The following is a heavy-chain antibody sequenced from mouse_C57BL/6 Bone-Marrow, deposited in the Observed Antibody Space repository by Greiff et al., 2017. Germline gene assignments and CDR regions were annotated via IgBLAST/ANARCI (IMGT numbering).Heavy chain of an antibody. V-gene: IGHV5-6*01. J-gene: IGHJ1*03. D-gene: IGHD2-3*01. CDR1: GFTFSSYG. CDR3: ARQDGYYPYWYFDV. CDR2: ISSGGSYT. Sequence: EVNLVESGGDLVKPGGSLKLSCAASGFTFSSYGWSWVRHTPDKRLEWVATISSGGSYTYNPSSVKGRFTISRDNAKNTLYLQMSSLKSEDTAMYYCARQDGYYPYWYFDVWGTGTTVTVSS.